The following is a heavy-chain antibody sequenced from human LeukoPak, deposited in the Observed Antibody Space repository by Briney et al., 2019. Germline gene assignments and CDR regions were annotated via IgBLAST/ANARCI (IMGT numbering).Heavy chain of an antibody. D-gene: IGHD1-26*01. Sequence: GGSLRLSCAASGFTFSSYAMSWVRQAPGKGLEWVSAISGSGGSTYYADSVKGRFTISRDNSKNTLYLQMDSLRAEDTAVYYCARVATSGSLFGYWGQGTLVTVSS. CDR2: ISGSGGST. CDR1: GFTFSSYA. V-gene: IGHV3-23*01. J-gene: IGHJ4*02. CDR3: ARVATSGSLFGY.